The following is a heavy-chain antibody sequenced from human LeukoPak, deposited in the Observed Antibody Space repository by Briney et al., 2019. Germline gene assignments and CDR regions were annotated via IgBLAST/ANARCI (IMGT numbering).Heavy chain of an antibody. CDR1: GFTFSSYG. CDR3: ANTFGELSSFDY. Sequence: GGSLRLSCAASGFTFSSYGMRWVRQAPGKGLEWVAFIRYDGSNKYYADSVKGRFTISRDNSKNTLYLQMNSLRAEDTAVYYCANTFGELSSFDYLGQGTLVTVSS. V-gene: IGHV3-30*02. J-gene: IGHJ4*02. D-gene: IGHD3-10*01. CDR2: IRYDGSNK.